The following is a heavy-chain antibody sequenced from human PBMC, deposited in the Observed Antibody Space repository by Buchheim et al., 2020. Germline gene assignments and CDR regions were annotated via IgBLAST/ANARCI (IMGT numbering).Heavy chain of an antibody. Sequence: EVQVLESGGGLVQPGGSLRLSCAASGFTFSSSAMIWVRQVPGKGLEWVSGISSSGGDTDSADSVKGRFTISRDNPENTLYLQMNSLRAEDTAVYYCAKGRYTSSYYAIDYWGQGTL. V-gene: IGHV3-23*01. CDR3: AKGRYTSSYYAIDY. CDR2: ISSSGGDT. CDR1: GFTFSSSA. D-gene: IGHD6-13*01. J-gene: IGHJ4*02.